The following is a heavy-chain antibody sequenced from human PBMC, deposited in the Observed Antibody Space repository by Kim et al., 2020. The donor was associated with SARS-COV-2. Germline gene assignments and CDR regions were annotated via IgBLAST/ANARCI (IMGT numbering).Heavy chain of an antibody. J-gene: IGHJ4*02. CDR3: AKFTATDPYYFDY. Sequence: SETLSLTCTVSGGSVSSGSYYWSWIRQPPGKGLEWIGYIYYSGSTNYNPSLKSRVTISVDTSKNQFSLKLSSVTAADTAVYYCAKFTATDPYYFDYWGQGTLVTVSS. V-gene: IGHV4-61*01. D-gene: IGHD5-18*01. CDR1: GGSVSSGSYY. CDR2: IYYSGST.